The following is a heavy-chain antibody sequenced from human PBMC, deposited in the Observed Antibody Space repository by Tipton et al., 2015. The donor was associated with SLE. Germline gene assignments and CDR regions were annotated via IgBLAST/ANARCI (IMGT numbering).Heavy chain of an antibody. Sequence: TLSLTCTVSGGSISSHYWSWIRQPPGKGLEWIGYIYYSGSTNYNPSLKSRVTISVDTSKNQFSLKLTSVTAADTALYYCARGYFDSSGYSNPFDVWGQGTMVTVSS. CDR1: GGSISSHY. J-gene: IGHJ3*01. CDR3: ARGYFDSSGYSNPFDV. D-gene: IGHD3-22*01. V-gene: IGHV4-59*11. CDR2: IYYSGST.